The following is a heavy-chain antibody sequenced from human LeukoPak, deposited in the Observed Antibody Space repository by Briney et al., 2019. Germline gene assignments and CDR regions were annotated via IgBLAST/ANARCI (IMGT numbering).Heavy chain of an antibody. CDR3: ARDQVPYYYGSGRHDAFDI. Sequence: ASVKVSCKASGYTFTGYYMHWVRQAPGQGLEWMGWINPNSGGANYAQKFQGRVTMTRDTSISTAYMELSRLRSDDTAVYYCARDQVPYYYGSGRHDAFDIWGQGTMVTVSS. D-gene: IGHD3-10*01. CDR2: INPNSGGA. J-gene: IGHJ3*02. CDR1: GYTFTGYY. V-gene: IGHV1-2*02.